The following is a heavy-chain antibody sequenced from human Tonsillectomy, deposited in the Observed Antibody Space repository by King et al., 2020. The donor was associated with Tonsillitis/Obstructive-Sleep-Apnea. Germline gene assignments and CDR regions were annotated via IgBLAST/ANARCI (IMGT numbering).Heavy chain of an antibody. Sequence: VQLVESGGGLAKPGGSLRLSCAASGFTFSSYSMNWVRQAPGKGLEWVSSISSSSNYIYYADSVKGRFTISRDNAKNSLYLQMNSLRAEGTAVYYCARGGYFDYYFDYWGQGTLVTVSS. CDR3: ARGGYFDYYFDY. V-gene: IGHV3-21*01. D-gene: IGHD3-9*01. J-gene: IGHJ4*01. CDR1: GFTFSSYS. CDR2: ISSSSNYI.